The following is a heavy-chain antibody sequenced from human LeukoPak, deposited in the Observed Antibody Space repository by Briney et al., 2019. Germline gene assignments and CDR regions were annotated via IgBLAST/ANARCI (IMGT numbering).Heavy chain of an antibody. Sequence: SETLSLTCTVSGGSISSYYWSWIRQPPGKRLEWIASIYNSGTTDYNPSLKSRVTISLDMSKNQISLKLTSMTAADTAVYYCARGLWDNGDRFDYWGPGTLVTVSS. V-gene: IGHV4-59*08. CDR1: GGSISSYY. D-gene: IGHD4-17*01. CDR3: ARGLWDNGDRFDY. J-gene: IGHJ4*02. CDR2: IYNSGTT.